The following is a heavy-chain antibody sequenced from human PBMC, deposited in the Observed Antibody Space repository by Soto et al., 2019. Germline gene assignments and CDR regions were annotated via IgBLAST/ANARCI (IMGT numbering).Heavy chain of an antibody. CDR1: GFSLTTGRMG. Sequence: QVTLKESGPVLVKPTETLTLTCTISGFSLTTGRMGVSWIRQPPGKALEWLAHLFSDAERSYRTSLQSRLNVYAGASGDQVVLTMTNMDPVDTGTYFSVRLNADSGSHYYAMDVWGQGAAVTVSS. CDR3: VRLNADSGSHYYAMDV. CDR2: LFSDAER. V-gene: IGHV2-26*03. D-gene: IGHD2-8*01. J-gene: IGHJ6*02.